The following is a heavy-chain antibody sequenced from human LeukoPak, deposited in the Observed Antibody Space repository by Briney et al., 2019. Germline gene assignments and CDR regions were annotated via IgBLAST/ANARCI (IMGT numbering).Heavy chain of an antibody. Sequence: PGGSLRLSCAASGFTFSSNYMSWVRQAPGKGLEWVSVIYSGGSTYYADSVKGRFTISRDNSENTLYLQMNSLRAEDTAVYYCARAEPSCSSTSCYIAYFDYWGQGTLVTVSS. CDR1: GFTFSSNY. D-gene: IGHD2-2*02. CDR2: IYSGGST. V-gene: IGHV3-66*02. J-gene: IGHJ4*02. CDR3: ARAEPSCSSTSCYIAYFDY.